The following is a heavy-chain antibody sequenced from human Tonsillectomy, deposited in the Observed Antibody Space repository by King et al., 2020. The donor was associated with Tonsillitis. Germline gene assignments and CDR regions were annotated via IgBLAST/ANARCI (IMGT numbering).Heavy chain of an antibody. CDR2: ISSSGCDI. CDR1: GFTLSDYY. J-gene: IGHJ4*02. CDR3: ATGRDDFPD. Sequence: LVESGGGLVKPGGSLRLSCAASGFTLSDYYMSWIRQAPGKRLEGISYISSSGCDISYADSVKGRLTSSRDNAENSLSLQMNSLRAEDTAMYYCATGRDDFPDWGQGTLVTVSS. D-gene: IGHD3-3*01. V-gene: IGHV3-11*01.